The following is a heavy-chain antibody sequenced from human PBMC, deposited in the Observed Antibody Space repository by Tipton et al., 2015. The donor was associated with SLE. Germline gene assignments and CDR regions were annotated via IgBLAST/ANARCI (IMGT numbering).Heavy chain of an antibody. D-gene: IGHD2/OR15-2a*01. CDR3: ANEPYTVTYFPGRFLDY. CDR2: IIPIFGTS. Sequence: QLVQSGAEVKKPGSSVKVSCKASGGTFMIYAITWVRQAPGQGLEWMGGIIPIFGTSNYAQKFQGRVTITADKSTRTAYMELSSLRSEDTAVFYCANEPYTVTYFPGRFLDYWGQRPLITVSS. J-gene: IGHJ4*02. V-gene: IGHV1-69*06. CDR1: GGTFMIYA.